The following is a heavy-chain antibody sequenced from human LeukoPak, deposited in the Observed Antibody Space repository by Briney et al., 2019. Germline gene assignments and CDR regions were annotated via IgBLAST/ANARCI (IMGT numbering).Heavy chain of an antibody. D-gene: IGHD3-22*01. J-gene: IGHJ4*02. Sequence: GGSLRLSCAASGFAITDHHMSWVRQAPGKGLEWVSVIYSGGSTYYADSVKGRFTISRDNSKNTLYLQMNSLRAEDTAVYYCARGAYDSSGYFHSNFDYWGQGTLVTVSS. V-gene: IGHV3-66*01. CDR2: IYSGGST. CDR1: GFAITDHH. CDR3: ARGAYDSSGYFHSNFDY.